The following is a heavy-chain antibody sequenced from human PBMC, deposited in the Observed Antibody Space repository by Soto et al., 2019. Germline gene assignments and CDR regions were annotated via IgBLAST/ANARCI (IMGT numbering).Heavy chain of an antibody. D-gene: IGHD5-18*01. CDR3: VKSEDSYGRDPQYNGLED. Sequence: ESGGGVVQPGRSLRLSCATSGFTFSDYGMHWVRQAPGKGLEGVAHRTYDGSHQYHAHSVKGRFTMYRDNSNKTLYIQMNSLRPDDAAVYYCVKSEDSYGRDPQYNGLEDWGQGTPVTVSS. J-gene: IGHJ6*02. V-gene: IGHV3-30*02. CDR1: GFTFSDYG. CDR2: RTYDGSHQ.